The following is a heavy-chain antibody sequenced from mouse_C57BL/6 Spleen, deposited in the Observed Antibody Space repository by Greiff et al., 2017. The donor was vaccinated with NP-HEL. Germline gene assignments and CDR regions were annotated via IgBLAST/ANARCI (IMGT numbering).Heavy chain of an antibody. Sequence: EVKLMESGGGLVKPGGSLKLSCAASGFTFSSYTMSWVRQTPEKRLEWVATISGGGGNTYYPDSVKGRFTISRDNAKNTLYLQMSSLRSEDTALYYCARQSYYGSSLYAMDYWGQGTSVTVSS. V-gene: IGHV5-9*01. CDR2: ISGGGGNT. D-gene: IGHD1-1*01. J-gene: IGHJ4*01. CDR3: ARQSYYGSSLYAMDY. CDR1: GFTFSSYT.